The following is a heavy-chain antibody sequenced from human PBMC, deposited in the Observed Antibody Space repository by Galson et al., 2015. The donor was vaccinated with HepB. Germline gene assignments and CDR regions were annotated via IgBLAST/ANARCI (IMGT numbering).Heavy chain of an antibody. J-gene: IGHJ6*03. D-gene: IGHD1-1*01. CDR2: IWYDASNK. V-gene: IGHV3-33*01. CDR1: GFTVSSYG. CDR3: ARDGNNYDYFMDD. Sequence: SLRLSCAASGFTVSSYGMHWVRQAPGKGLEWVTSIWYDASNKYYADSVKGRFTISRDTSKNMLYLQMNSLRAEDTAVYHWARDGNNYDYFMDDWGKGTTVTVS.